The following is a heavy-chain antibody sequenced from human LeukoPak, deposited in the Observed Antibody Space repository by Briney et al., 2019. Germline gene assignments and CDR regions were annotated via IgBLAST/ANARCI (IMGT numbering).Heavy chain of an antibody. D-gene: IGHD5-18*01. J-gene: IGHJ6*02. Sequence: GGSLRLSCAASGFTFSDYYMSWIRQAPGKGLEWVSYISSSSSYTNYADAVKGRFPISRDNAKNSLYLQMNSLRAEDTAVYYCAREAIQSTYYYYGMDVWGQGTTVTVSS. CDR3: AREAIQSTYYYYGMDV. CDR2: ISSSSSYT. V-gene: IGHV3-11*06. CDR1: GFTFSDYY.